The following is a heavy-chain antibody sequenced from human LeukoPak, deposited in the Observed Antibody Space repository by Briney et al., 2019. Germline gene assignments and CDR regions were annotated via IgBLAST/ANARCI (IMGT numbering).Heavy chain of an antibody. CDR2: IIDSGEST. CDR1: RFRFSSYA. J-gene: IGHJ6*02. CDR3: ARSGRGNGWYYYYGMDV. D-gene: IGHD6-19*01. V-gene: IGHV3-23*01. Sequence: GGSLRLSCAACRFRFSSYAMSSVRQAPGKGLEWVSGIIDSGESTYYANFAKGRFTISRDNSNNTLYLQMNSLRAEDTAVYYCARSGRGNGWYYYYGMDVWGQGTTVTVSS.